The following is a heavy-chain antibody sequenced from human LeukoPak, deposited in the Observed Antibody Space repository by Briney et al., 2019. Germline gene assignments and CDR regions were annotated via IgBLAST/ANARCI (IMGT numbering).Heavy chain of an antibody. CDR1: GGSISSYY. CDR2: IYYSGST. V-gene: IGHV4-59*01. CDR3: AGDNGDYGWFDP. Sequence: SETLSLTCTVSGGSISSYYWSWIRQPPGKGLEWIGYIYYSGSTNYNPSLKSRVTISVDTSKNQFSLKLSSVTAADTAVYYCAGDNGDYGWFDPWGQGTLVTVSS. D-gene: IGHD4-17*01. J-gene: IGHJ5*02.